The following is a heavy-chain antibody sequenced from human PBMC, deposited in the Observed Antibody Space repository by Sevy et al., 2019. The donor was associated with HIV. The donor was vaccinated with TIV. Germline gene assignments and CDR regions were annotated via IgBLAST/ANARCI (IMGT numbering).Heavy chain of an antibody. J-gene: IGHJ4*02. CDR2: ITSGGAT. CDR1: GLTFTTNA. D-gene: IGHD3-16*01. Sequence: GGSLRLSCAASGLTFTTNAMSWVRQAPEKGLEWVAGITSGGATYYADSVKGRFTVSRDNSKNTLYLQLNSLRADDTAVFYCAGGDTPMITDLDYWGQGTLVTVSS. V-gene: IGHV3-23*01. CDR3: AGGDTPMITDLDY.